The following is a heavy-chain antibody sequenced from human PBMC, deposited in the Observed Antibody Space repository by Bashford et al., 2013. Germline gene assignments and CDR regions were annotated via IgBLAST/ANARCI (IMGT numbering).Heavy chain of an antibody. V-gene: IGHV4-59*01. CDR1: GGSISNYY. CDR2: IYYSGRT. CDR3: AREVVPAGFTT. D-gene: IGHD6-25*01. J-gene: IGHJ4*02. Sequence: SETLSLTCTVSGGSISNYYWSWIRQPPGKGLEWIGHIYYSGRTNYNPSLRNRVTISVDTSKNHFSLQLSSVTAADTAVYYCAREVVPAGFTTWGQGTLVTVSS.